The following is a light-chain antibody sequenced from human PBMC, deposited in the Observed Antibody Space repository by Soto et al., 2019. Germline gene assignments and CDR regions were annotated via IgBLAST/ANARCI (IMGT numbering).Light chain of an antibody. J-gene: IGKJ1*01. CDR1: QSVSSN. V-gene: IGKV3-15*01. Sequence: EMEMTQSPAALSASTGERATLSCRASQSVSSNLAWYQQKPGQAPRLLIYAASTRPSGIPSRFSGSGSGTVFTLTISCLQSEDFAVYYCQQYYRYPRTFGQGTKVDIK. CDR3: QQYYRYPRT. CDR2: AAS.